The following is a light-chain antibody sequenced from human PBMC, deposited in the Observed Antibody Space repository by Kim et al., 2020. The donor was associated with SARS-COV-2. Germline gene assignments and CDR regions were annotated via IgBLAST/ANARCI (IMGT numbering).Light chain of an antibody. J-gene: IGLJ2*01. Sequence: GQSVTISCTGTRSDVGGYKYVSWYQQHPGKAPKLMIYEVTKRPSGVPDRFSGSKSGNTASLTVSGLQAEDEADYYCSSYAGSSNLVFGGGTQLTVL. CDR3: SSYAGSSNLV. V-gene: IGLV2-8*01. CDR2: EVT. CDR1: RSDVGGYKY.